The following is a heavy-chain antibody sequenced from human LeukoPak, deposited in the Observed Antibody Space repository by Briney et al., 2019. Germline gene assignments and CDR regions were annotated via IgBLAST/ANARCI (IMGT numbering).Heavy chain of an antibody. CDR3: AKDQVISGSEASDI. CDR1: GFTFSSYT. CDR2: ISGSGVGT. Sequence: GGSLRLSCAASGFTFSSYTMNWVRQAPGKGLEWVSAISGSGVGTYYADSVKGRFTISRDNSWNTLYLQMSSLRAEDTAVYYCAKDQVISGSEASDIWGQGTMVTVSS. V-gene: IGHV3-23*01. J-gene: IGHJ3*02. D-gene: IGHD2-21*01.